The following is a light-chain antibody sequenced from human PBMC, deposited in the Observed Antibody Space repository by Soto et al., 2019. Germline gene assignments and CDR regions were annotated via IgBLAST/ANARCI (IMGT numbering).Light chain of an antibody. CDR2: AAS. J-gene: IGKJ1*01. V-gene: IGKV1D-8*01. CDR1: QGISSY. Sequence: VIWMTQSPSLLSASTGDRVTISCRISQGISSYLAWYQQKPGKAPELLIYAASTWQSGVPSRFSGSGSGTDITLTISSLQSEDFATYYCQQYYSVPPTFGKGTKVEIK. CDR3: QQYYSVPPT.